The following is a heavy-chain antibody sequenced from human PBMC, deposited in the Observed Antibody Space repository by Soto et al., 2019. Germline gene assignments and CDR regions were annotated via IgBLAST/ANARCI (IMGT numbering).Heavy chain of an antibody. CDR2: LSYSGTA. CDR1: GGSVSSGPYH. D-gene: IGHD2-8*01. V-gene: IGHV4-61*01. CDR3: MRSHGAY. Sequence: QVQLQESGPGLVKTSETLSLTCTVSGGSVSSGPYHWNWVRQPPGKGLEWIGHLSYSGTANYSPSLRGRVTMATDTSKNQFSLRLPSVTAADTAVYYCMRSHGAYWGQGTLVTVSP. J-gene: IGHJ4*02.